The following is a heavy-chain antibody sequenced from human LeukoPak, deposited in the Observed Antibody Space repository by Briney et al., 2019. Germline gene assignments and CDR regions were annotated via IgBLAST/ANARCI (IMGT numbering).Heavy chain of an antibody. D-gene: IGHD6-6*01. CDR2: INPSGGST. J-gene: IGHJ4*02. V-gene: IGHV1-46*01. CDR3: ARGAQLVPVFSRFDY. CDR1: GYTFTSYY. Sequence: GASVKVSCKASGYTFTSYYMHWVRQAPGQGLEWMGIINPSGGSTSYAQKFQGRVTMTRDTSTSTVYMELSSLRSEDTAVYYCARGAQLVPVFSRFDYWGQGTLVTVSS.